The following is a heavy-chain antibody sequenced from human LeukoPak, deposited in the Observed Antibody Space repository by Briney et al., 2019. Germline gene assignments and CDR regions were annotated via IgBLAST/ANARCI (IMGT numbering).Heavy chain of an antibody. V-gene: IGHV4-34*01. J-gene: IGHJ4*02. CDR3: ARGNILSGYCFDF. Sequence: SETLSLTCAVYGGSISGYYWSWVRQPPGKGLEWVGEIHYTGGTSYNPSLKSRATISIDTSKNQLSLKLSSVTAADTAVYYCARGNILSGYCFDFWGQGALVTVSS. CDR1: GGSISGYY. CDR2: IHYTGGT. D-gene: IGHD3-9*01.